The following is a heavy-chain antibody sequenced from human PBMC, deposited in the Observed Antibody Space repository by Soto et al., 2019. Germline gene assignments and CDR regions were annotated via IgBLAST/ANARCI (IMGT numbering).Heavy chain of an antibody. J-gene: IGHJ4*02. CDR3: ARGRSSPHY. D-gene: IGHD6-6*01. CDR2: ISSSSSYT. CDR1: GFTFSDYY. Sequence: GGSLRLSCSASGFTFSDYYMSWIRQAPGKGLEWVSYISSSSSYTNYADSVKGRFTISRDNAKNSLYLQMNSLRAEDTAVYYCARGRSSPHYWGQGTLVTVSS. V-gene: IGHV3-11*06.